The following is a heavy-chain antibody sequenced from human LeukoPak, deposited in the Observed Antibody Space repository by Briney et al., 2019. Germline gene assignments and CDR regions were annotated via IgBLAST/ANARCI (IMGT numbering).Heavy chain of an antibody. D-gene: IGHD2-2*01. V-gene: IGHV4-59*01. CDR2: IYYSGST. CDR1: GGSISSYY. J-gene: IGHJ4*02. Sequence: SETLSLTCTVSGGSISSYYWSWIRQPPGKGLEWIGYIYYSGSTNYNPSLKSRVTISVDTSKNQFSLKLSSVTAADTAAYYCARVVPAATPYFDYWGQGTLVTVSS. CDR3: ARVVPAATPYFDY.